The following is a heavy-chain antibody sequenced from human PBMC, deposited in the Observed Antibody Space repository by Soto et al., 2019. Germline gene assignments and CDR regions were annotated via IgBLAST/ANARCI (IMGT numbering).Heavy chain of an antibody. J-gene: IGHJ6*02. CDR3: ARMASFYCSGGSCYPTYGMDV. Sequence: QVQLVESGGGVVQPGRSLRLSCAASGFTFSSYDMHWVRQAPGKGLEWVAVISYDGSNKYYADSVKGRFTISRDNSKNSLYLQMNSLRAEDTAVYYCARMASFYCSGGSCYPTYGMDVWGQGTTVTVSS. CDR2: ISYDGSNK. D-gene: IGHD2-15*01. V-gene: IGHV3-30-3*01. CDR1: GFTFSSYD.